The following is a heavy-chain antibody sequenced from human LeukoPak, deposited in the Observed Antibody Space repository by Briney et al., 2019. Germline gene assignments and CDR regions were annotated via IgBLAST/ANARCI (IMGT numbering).Heavy chain of an antibody. CDR1: GFTFSNYE. D-gene: IGHD6-13*01. CDR2: INHSGST. J-gene: IGHJ5*02. Sequence: GSLRLSCAASGFTFSNYEMNWVRQAPGKGLEWIGEINHSGSTNYNPSLKSRVTISVDTSKNQFSLKLSSVTAADTAVYYCARPGIAAAGYNWFDPWGQGTLVTVSS. V-gene: IGHV4-34*01. CDR3: ARPGIAAAGYNWFDP.